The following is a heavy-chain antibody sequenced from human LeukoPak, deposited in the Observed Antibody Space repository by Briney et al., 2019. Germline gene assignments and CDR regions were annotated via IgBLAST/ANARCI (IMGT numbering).Heavy chain of an antibody. Sequence: GGSLRLSCEASGFIFSSYSLNWVRQAPGKGLEWVASITSTSDDTHYAGSVTGRFTISRDNARNSVYLQMNSLRAEDTAVYYCARDGVPGYCGTGVCSYHWFDPWGQGTLVTVSS. CDR1: GFIFSSYS. J-gene: IGHJ5*02. D-gene: IGHD2-8*01. CDR3: ARDGVPGYCGTGVCSYHWFDP. V-gene: IGHV3-21*01. CDR2: ITSTSDDT.